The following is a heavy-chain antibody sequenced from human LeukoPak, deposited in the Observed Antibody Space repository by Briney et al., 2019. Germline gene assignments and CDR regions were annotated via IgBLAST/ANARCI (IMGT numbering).Heavy chain of an antibody. D-gene: IGHD6-25*01. CDR2: IYPGDSDT. Sequence: GESLRISCKGSGYSFTSYWIGWVRQMPGKGLEWMGIIYPGDSDTRYSPSFQGQVTISADKSISTAYLQWSSLKASDTAMYYCARKQPGIAAGFDPWGQGTLVTVSS. V-gene: IGHV5-51*01. CDR1: GYSFTSYW. J-gene: IGHJ5*02. CDR3: ARKQPGIAAGFDP.